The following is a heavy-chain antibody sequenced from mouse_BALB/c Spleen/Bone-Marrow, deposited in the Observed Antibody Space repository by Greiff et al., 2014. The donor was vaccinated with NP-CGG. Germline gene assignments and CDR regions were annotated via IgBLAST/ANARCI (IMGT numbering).Heavy chain of an antibody. V-gene: IGHV14-3*02. Sequence: EVKLQESGAELVKPGASVKLSCTASGFNIKDTYMHWVEQRPEQGLEWIGRIDPANGNTKYDPKFQGKATITADTSSNTAYLQLSSLTSEDTAVYYCATYYRYDRRFAYWGQGTLVTVSA. CDR1: GFNIKDTY. CDR2: IDPANGNT. J-gene: IGHJ3*01. CDR3: ATYYRYDRRFAY. D-gene: IGHD2-14*01.